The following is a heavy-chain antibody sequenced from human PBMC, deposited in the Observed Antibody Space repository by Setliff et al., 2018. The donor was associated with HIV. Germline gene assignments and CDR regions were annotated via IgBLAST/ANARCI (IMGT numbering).Heavy chain of an antibody. D-gene: IGHD3-3*01. Sequence: GGSLRLSCAASGFTFSNYEMNWVRQAPGKGLEWVSYISSSGTTIYYADSVKGRFTISRDNAKNSLYLQMNSLRAEDTAVYYCARPVYGFYSRGYWGQGTLVTVSS. CDR2: ISSSGTTI. J-gene: IGHJ4*02. CDR1: GFTFSNYE. CDR3: ARPVYGFYSRGY. V-gene: IGHV3-48*03.